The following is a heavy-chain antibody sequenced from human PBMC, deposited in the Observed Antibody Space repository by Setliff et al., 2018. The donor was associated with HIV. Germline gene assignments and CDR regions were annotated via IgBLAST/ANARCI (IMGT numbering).Heavy chain of an antibody. Sequence: GGSLRLSCAASGFTFSNYWMHWVRQAPGKGLEWVSRINSDGGISEHADAVKGRLTISRDNARNTLYLEMNSLRVEDTAVYYCVRVAGFSSSWFGYCGQGTLVTVSS. J-gene: IGHJ4*02. CDR2: INSDGGIS. CDR3: VRVAGFSSSWFGY. D-gene: IGHD6-13*01. CDR1: GFTFSNYW. V-gene: IGHV3-74*03.